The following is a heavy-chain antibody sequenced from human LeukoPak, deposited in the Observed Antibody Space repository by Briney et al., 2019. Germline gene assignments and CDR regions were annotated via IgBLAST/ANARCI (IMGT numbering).Heavy chain of an antibody. D-gene: IGHD3-3*01. J-gene: IGHJ4*02. CDR3: AKDRKRITIFGVVIISNPNSLDY. V-gene: IGHV3-23*01. CDR2: ISGSGGST. Sequence: KSGGSLRLSCAASGFTFSSYAMSWVRQAPGKGLEWVSAISGSGGSTYYADSVKGRFTISRDNSKNTLYLQIKNLRAENPAVYYCAKDRKRITIFGVVIISNPNSLDYWAQGTLVTVSS. CDR1: GFTFSSYA.